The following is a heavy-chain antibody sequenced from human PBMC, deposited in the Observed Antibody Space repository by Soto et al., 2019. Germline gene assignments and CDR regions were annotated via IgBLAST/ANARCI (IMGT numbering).Heavy chain of an antibody. CDR1: GGSISSGGYY. CDR3: ARARGGGRDAFDI. J-gene: IGHJ3*02. Sequence: SETLSLTCTVSGGSISSGGYYWSWIRQHPGKGLEWIGYIYYSGSTYYNPSLKSRVTISVDTSKNQFSLKLSSVTAADTAVYCCARARGGGRDAFDIWGQGTMVTVS. CDR2: IYYSGST. V-gene: IGHV4-31*03. D-gene: IGHD2-15*01.